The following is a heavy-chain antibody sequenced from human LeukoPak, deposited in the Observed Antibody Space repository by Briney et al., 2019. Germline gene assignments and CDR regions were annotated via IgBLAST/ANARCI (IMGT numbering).Heavy chain of an antibody. J-gene: IGHJ4*02. CDR3: AKDFGYGDCFDY. CDR2: MSYDGTHK. D-gene: IGHD4-17*01. V-gene: IGHV3-30*19. Sequence: PGGSLRLSCAASGFIFSTYGMPWVRQAPGKGLEWVAFMSYDGTHKYYSDSVRGRFTISRDNSKNTLLLQMNSLRSEDTAVYFCAKDFGYGDCFDYWGQGTLVTVSS. CDR1: GFIFSTYG.